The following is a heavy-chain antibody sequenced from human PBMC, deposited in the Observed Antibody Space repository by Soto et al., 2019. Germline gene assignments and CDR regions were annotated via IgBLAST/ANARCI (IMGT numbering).Heavy chain of an antibody. CDR1: GGSISNTNW. V-gene: IGHV4-4*02. D-gene: IGHD1-7*01. J-gene: IGHJ5*02. Sequence: SETLSLTCAVSGGSISNTNWWSWVRQPPGKGLEWIGQIYHSGSTRYNPSLTSRVTISVDKSKNQFSMKLTSVTAADTAVYYCARNWNYGGGGNWFDPWGQGILVTVSS. CDR3: ARNWNYGGGGNWFDP. CDR2: IYHSGST.